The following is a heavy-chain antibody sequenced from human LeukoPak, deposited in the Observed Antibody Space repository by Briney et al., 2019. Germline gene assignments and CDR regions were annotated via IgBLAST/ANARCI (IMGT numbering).Heavy chain of an antibody. J-gene: IGHJ6*03. V-gene: IGHV4-39*01. Sequence: PSETLSLTCTVSGGSISSSSYYWGWIRQPPGKGLEWIGSIYYSGSTYYNPSLKSRVTISVDTSKNPFSLKLSSVTAADTAVYYCARLVTEYGDYATYYYYYMDVWGKGTTVTISS. CDR3: ARLVTEYGDYATYYYYYMDV. CDR1: GGSISSSSYY. CDR2: IYYSGST. D-gene: IGHD4-17*01.